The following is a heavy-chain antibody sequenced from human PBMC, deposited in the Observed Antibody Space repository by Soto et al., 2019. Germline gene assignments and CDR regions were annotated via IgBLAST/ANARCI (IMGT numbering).Heavy chain of an antibody. CDR1: GGSIIPYY. Sequence: SETLSLTCSVSGGSIIPYYWTWILQSPWKGLEWIGFISYNGSTSYNPSLKSRVTISVDTSKSQFSLKLSSVTAADTAVYYCSRYSGTYYVYWGQGTLVTVSS. CDR2: ISYNGST. J-gene: IGHJ4*02. CDR3: SRYSGTYYVY. V-gene: IGHV4-59*01. D-gene: IGHD1-26*01.